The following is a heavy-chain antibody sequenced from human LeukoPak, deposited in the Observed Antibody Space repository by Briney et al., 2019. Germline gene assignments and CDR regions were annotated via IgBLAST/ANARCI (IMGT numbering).Heavy chain of an antibody. CDR2: LSSGSDSI. CDR1: GFTFNTYT. V-gene: IGHV3-48*04. Sequence: GFLRLSCAASGFTFNTYTMNWVRQAPGKGLEWISYLSSGSDSIFYADSVKGRFTISRDNAKNSLYLQMNSLRAEDTAVYYCARLAAPDAFDIWGQGTMVTVSS. J-gene: IGHJ3*02. D-gene: IGHD6-13*01. CDR3: ARLAAPDAFDI.